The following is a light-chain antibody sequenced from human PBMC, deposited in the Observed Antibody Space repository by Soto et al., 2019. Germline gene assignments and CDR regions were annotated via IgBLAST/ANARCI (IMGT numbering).Light chain of an antibody. V-gene: IGLV1-44*01. CDR3: AAWDDSLNGWV. CDR2: SNN. Sequence: QSVLTQPPSASGTPGQRVTISCSGSSSNIGSNSANWYQQLPGTAPKLLTYSNNERPSGVPDRFSGSKSGTSASLAISGLQSEDEADYYCAAWDDSLNGWVFGGGTQLTVL. CDR1: SSNIGSNS. J-gene: IGLJ3*02.